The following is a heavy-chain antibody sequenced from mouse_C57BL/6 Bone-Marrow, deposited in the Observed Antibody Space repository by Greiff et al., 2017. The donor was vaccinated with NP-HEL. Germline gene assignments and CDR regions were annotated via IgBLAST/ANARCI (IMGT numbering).Heavy chain of an antibody. CDR2: INPYNGGT. CDR1: GYTFTDYY. D-gene: IGHD4-1*01. Sequence: SGPVLVKPGASVKMSCKASGYTFTDYYMNWVKQSHGKSLEWIGVINPYNGGTSYNQKFKGKATLTVDKSSSTAYMELNSLTSEDSAVYYCARSWDGGDYWGQGTTLTVSS. J-gene: IGHJ2*01. CDR3: ARSWDGGDY. V-gene: IGHV1-19*01.